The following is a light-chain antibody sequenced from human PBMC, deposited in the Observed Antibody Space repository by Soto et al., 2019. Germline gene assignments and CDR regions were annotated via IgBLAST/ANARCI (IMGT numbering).Light chain of an antibody. J-gene: IGKJ2*01. CDR3: QQYNSYPYT. V-gene: IGKV1-5*03. CDR1: QSITNW. CDR2: KTS. Sequence: DIQMTQSPSTLSASVGDRVTITCRASQSITNWLAWYQQKPGKAPKLLIYKTSYLESGVPSRFSGSGSETEFTLTISSLQPDDFATYYCQQYNSYPYTFGRGTKVEIK.